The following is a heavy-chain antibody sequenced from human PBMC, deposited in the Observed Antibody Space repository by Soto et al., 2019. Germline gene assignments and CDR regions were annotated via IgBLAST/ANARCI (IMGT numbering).Heavy chain of an antibody. CDR2: ISGSGGST. CDR1: GVTWGGYG. J-gene: IGHJ5*02. Sequence: RLSFGVAGVTWGGYGRSWVRQAPGKGLEWVSAISGSGGSTYYADSVKGRFTISRDNSKNTLYLQMNSLRAEDTAVSYCAKDKSRVNWFDPWGQGTMVPVSS. V-gene: IGHV3-23*01. CDR3: AKDKSRVNWFDP. D-gene: IGHD3-10*01.